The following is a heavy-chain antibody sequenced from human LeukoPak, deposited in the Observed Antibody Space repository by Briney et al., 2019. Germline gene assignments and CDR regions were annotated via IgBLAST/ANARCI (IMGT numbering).Heavy chain of an antibody. CDR2: ISGSGGST. Sequence: GGSLRLSCAAPGFTFSSYAISWVRQAPEKGLEWVSAISGSGGSTYYADSVKGRFTISRDNSKNTLYLQMNSLGTEDTAVYYCAKDRRNMNIVATIPDYWGQGTLVTVSS. CDR1: GFTFSSYA. V-gene: IGHV3-23*01. CDR3: AKDRRNMNIVATIPDY. D-gene: IGHD5-12*01. J-gene: IGHJ4*02.